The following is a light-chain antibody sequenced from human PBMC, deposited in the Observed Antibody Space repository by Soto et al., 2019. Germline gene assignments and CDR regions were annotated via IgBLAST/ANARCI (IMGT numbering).Light chain of an antibody. V-gene: IGKV3-20*01. CDR1: QSVNSNY. Sequence: EIVMTQSPATLSVSPGERATLSCRASQSVNSNYLIWYQQKPGQGPRLLIYGASSRATGIPDRFSGSGSGTDFTLTINRLEPEDFAVYYCQHDALFGGGTKVEIK. CDR2: GAS. CDR3: QHDAL. J-gene: IGKJ4*01.